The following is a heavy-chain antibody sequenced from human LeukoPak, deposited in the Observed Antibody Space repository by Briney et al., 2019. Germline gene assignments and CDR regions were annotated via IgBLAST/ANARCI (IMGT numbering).Heavy chain of an antibody. J-gene: IGHJ4*02. CDR1: GFTFSSYG. CDR3: ARDGLYCSGGSCYHVIDY. D-gene: IGHD2-15*01. V-gene: IGHV3-33*01. Sequence: GGSLRLSCAASGFTFSSYGMHWVRQAPGKGLEWLAVIWYDGSNKYYADSVKGRFTISRDNSKNTLYLQMNSLRAEDTAVYYCARDGLYCSGGSCYHVIDYWGQGTLVTVSS. CDR2: IWYDGSNK.